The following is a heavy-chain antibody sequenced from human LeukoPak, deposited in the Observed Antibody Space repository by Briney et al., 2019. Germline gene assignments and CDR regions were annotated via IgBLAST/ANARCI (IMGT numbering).Heavy chain of an antibody. J-gene: IGHJ5*02. Sequence: SETLSLTCAVYGGSFSGYYWSWIRQPPGKGLEWIGEINHSGSTNYNPSLKSRVTISVDTSKNQFSLKLSSVTAADTAVYYCARGVGSSSWYNWLDPWGQGTLVTVSS. CDR1: GGSFSGYY. CDR2: INHSGST. V-gene: IGHV4-34*01. CDR3: ARGVGSSSWYNWLDP. D-gene: IGHD6-13*01.